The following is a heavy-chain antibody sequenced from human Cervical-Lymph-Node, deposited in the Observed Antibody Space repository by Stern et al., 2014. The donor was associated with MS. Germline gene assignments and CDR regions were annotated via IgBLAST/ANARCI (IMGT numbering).Heavy chain of an antibody. CDR2: IYMDDDK. Sequence: QVTLKESGPTLVKPTQTLTLTCTFSGFSLTTSGVGVGWIRQPPGKALEWLAIIYMDDDKRYSPSLKSRRTITKDTSKNQVVLTMTNMDPVDTATYYCAHEGDYYGSGNYDFWGQGTLVTVSS. V-gene: IGHV2-5*02. CDR3: AHEGDYYGSGNYDF. CDR1: GFSLTTSGVG. D-gene: IGHD3-10*01. J-gene: IGHJ4*02.